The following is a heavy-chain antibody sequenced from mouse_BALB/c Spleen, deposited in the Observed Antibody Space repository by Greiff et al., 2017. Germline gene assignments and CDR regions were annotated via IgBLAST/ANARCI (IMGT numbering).Heavy chain of an antibody. CDR2: IWTGGGT. J-gene: IGHJ4*01. D-gene: IGHD2-10*01. V-gene: IGHV2-9-2*01. Sequence: VQGVESGPGLVAPSQSLSITCTVSGFSLTSYDISWIRQPPGKGLEWLGVIWTGGGTNYNSAFMSRLSISKDNSKSQVFLKMNSLQTDDTAIYYCVRAYSYYAMDYWGQGTSVTVSS. CDR3: VRAYSYYAMDY. CDR1: GFSLTSYD.